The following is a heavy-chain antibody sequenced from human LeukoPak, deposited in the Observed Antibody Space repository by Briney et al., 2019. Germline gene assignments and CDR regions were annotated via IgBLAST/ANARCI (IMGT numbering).Heavy chain of an antibody. CDR3: ARDPLPFRGAEFDY. V-gene: IGHV1-18*04. D-gene: IGHD4/OR15-4a*01. CDR2: ISAYNGNT. CDR1: GYTFTGYY. J-gene: IGHJ4*02. Sequence: ASVKVSCKASGYTFTGYYMHWVRQAPGQGLEWMGWISAYNGNTNYAQKLQGRVTMTTDTSTSTAYMELRSLRSDDTAVYYCARDPLPFRGAEFDYWGQGTLVTVSS.